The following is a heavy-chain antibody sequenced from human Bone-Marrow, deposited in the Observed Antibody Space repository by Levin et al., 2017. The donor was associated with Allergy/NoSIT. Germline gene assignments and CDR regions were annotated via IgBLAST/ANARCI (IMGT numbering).Heavy chain of an antibody. V-gene: IGHV3-33*01. J-gene: IGHJ4*02. Sequence: GGSLRLSCAASGFTFSSYGMHWVRQAPGKGLEWVAVIWYDGSNKYYADSVKGRFTISRDNSKNTLYLQMNSLRAEDTAVYYCARDRDSGYDLSIDYWGQGTLVTVSS. CDR2: IWYDGSNK. CDR1: GFTFSSYG. CDR3: ARDRDSGYDLSIDY. D-gene: IGHD5-12*01.